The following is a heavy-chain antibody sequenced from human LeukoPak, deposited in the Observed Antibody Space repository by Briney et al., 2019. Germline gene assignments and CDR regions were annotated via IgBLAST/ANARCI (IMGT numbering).Heavy chain of an antibody. D-gene: IGHD6-19*01. CDR2: ISSCGSTI. V-gene: IGHV3-48*03. CDR3: ARGGIAVAEFYFDY. Sequence: GGSLRLSCAASGFTFSSYEMNWVRQAPGKGLEWVSYISSCGSTIYYADSVKGRFTISRDNAKNSLYLQMNSLRAEDTAVYYCARGGIAVAEFYFDYWGQGTLVTVSS. J-gene: IGHJ4*02. CDR1: GFTFSSYE.